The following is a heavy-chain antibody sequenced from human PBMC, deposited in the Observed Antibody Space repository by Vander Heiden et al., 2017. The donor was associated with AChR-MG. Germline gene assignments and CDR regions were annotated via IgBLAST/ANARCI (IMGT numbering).Heavy chain of an antibody. CDR3: ARSTRYYYDSSGYTDFDY. CDR2: ILSNDEK. V-gene: IGHV2-26*02. J-gene: IGHJ4*02. CDR1: GFSLSNARMG. Sequence: QVTLKESGPVLVTPTETLTLTCTVSGFSLSNARMGVSWIRQPPGKALEWLAHILSNDEKSYSTSLKSRLTISKDTSKSQVVLTMTNMDPVDTATYYCARSTRYYYDSSGYTDFDYWGQGTLVTVSS. D-gene: IGHD3-22*01.